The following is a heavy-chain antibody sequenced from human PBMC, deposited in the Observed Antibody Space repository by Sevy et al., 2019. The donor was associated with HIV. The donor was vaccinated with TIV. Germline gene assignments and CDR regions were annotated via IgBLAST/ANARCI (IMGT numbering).Heavy chain of an antibody. CDR2: ISYDGSNK. V-gene: IGHV3-30*18. D-gene: IGHD3-22*01. Sequence: GGSLRLSCAASGFTFSSYGMHWVRQAPGKGLEWVAVISYDGSNKYYADSVKGRFTISRDNSKNTLYLQMNSLRAEDTSVYYCAKEPNYYESSGYSTYYFDYWGQGTLVTVSS. CDR3: AKEPNYYESSGYSTYYFDY. J-gene: IGHJ4*02. CDR1: GFTFSSYG.